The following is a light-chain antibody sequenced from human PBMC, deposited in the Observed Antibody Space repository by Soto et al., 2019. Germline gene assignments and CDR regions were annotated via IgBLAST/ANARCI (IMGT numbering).Light chain of an antibody. J-gene: IGKJ2*01. CDR2: GAS. V-gene: IGKV3-15*01. Sequence: EIVMTQSPATLSVSPGEGASLSCRASQSVGSSLAWYQQKPGQAPRLLIFGASPRATGIPARFTGSGSGTEFTLTISILQSEDCAIYYCQQYNDWPRHTFGQGTKLEIK. CDR1: QSVGSS. CDR3: QQYNDWPRHT.